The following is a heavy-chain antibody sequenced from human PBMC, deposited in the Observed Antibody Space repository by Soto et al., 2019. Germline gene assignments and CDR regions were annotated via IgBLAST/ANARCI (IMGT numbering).Heavy chain of an antibody. V-gene: IGHV3-74*01. D-gene: IGHD6-13*01. Sequence: GGSLRLSCAASEFTFTHYWMHWVRQAPGKGLVWVSRISSDGTTTNYADSVKGRFTISRYNAKNTLYLQMTSLRVEDRAIYYCVRGKVAAGFDYWGQGALVTVSS. CDR1: EFTFTHYW. J-gene: IGHJ4*02. CDR2: ISSDGTTT. CDR3: VRGKVAAGFDY.